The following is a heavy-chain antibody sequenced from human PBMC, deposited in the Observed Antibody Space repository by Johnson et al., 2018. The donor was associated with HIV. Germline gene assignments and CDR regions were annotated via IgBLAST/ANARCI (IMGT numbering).Heavy chain of an antibody. CDR2: ISWNSGNI. J-gene: IGHJ3*02. Sequence: LLVESGGGLVQPGRSLRLSCAASGFTFDDYGMHWVRQVPGKGLEWVSGISWNSGNIGYADSVKGRFTISRDNAKNSLHLQMNSLRPEDTALYYCAKDIASGYTNGGTLDSWGQGTMVTVSS. CDR1: GFTFDDYG. D-gene: IGHD6-19*01. CDR3: AKDIASGYTNGGTLDS. V-gene: IGHV3-9*01.